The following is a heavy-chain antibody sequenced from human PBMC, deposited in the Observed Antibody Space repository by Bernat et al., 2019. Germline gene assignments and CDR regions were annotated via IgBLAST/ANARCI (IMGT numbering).Heavy chain of an antibody. CDR2: ISYDGSNK. CDR1: GFTFSSYG. Sequence: VQLLESGGGLVQPGGSLRLSCAASGFTFSSYGMHWVRQAPGKGLEWVAVISYDGSNKYYADSVKGRFTISRDNSKNTLYLQMNSLRAEDTAVYYCARNGIVGTMVRGASHIPYNWFDPWGQGTLVTVSS. D-gene: IGHD3-10*01. J-gene: IGHJ5*02. V-gene: IGHV3-30*03. CDR3: ARNGIVGTMVRGASHIPYNWFDP.